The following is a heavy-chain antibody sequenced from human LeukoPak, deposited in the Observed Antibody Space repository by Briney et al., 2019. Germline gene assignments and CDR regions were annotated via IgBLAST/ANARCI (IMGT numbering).Heavy chain of an antibody. CDR2: IYHSGST. D-gene: IGHD6-19*01. CDR3: ARGVTGYSSGWYPDY. V-gene: IGHV4-38-2*01. J-gene: IGHJ4*02. Sequence: PSETLSLTCAVSGYSISSGYYWGWIRQPLGKGLEWIGSIYHSGSTYYNPSLKSRVTISVDTSKNQFSLKLSSVTAADTAVYYCARGVTGYSSGWYPDYWGQGTLVTVSS. CDR1: GYSISSGYY.